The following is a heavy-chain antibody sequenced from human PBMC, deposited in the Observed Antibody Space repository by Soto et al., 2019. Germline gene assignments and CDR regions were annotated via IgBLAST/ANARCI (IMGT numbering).Heavy chain of an antibody. CDR3: AKGYYYDSSGYYWMGSWFGEIDY. CDR2: ISGSGGST. Sequence: GGSLRLSCAASGFTFSSYAMSWVRQAPGKGLEWVSAISGSGGSTYYADSVKGRFTISRDNSKNTLYLQMNSLRAEDTAVYYCAKGYYYDSSGYYWMGSWFGEIDYWGQGTLVTVSS. D-gene: IGHD3-22*01. J-gene: IGHJ4*02. CDR1: GFTFSSYA. V-gene: IGHV3-23*01.